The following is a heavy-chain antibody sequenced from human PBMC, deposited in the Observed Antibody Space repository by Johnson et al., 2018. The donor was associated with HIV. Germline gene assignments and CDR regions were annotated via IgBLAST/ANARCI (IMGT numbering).Heavy chain of an antibody. J-gene: IGHJ3*02. CDR3: ARERIGYSSSGDAFDI. Sequence: LLVESGGGVVQPGRSLRLSCAASGFTFSSYAMHWVRQAPGKGLEWVAVISYDGSNKYYADSVKGRFTISRDNSKNTLYLQMNSLRGEDTAVYYCARERIGYSSSGDAFDIWGQGTMVTVSS. V-gene: IGHV3-30*14. CDR1: GFTFSSYA. D-gene: IGHD6-13*01. CDR2: ISYDGSNK.